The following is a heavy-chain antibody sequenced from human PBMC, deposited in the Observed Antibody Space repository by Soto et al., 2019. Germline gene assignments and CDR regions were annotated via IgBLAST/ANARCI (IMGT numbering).Heavy chain of an antibody. CDR2: ISGSGGST. J-gene: IGHJ4*02. CDR1: GFTFSSYA. CDR3: ANEPRYYYDSSGPFFFDY. Sequence: GGSLRLSCAASGFTFSSYAISWVRQAPGKGLEWVSAISGSGGSTYYADSVKGRFTISRDNSKNTLYLQMNSLRAEDTAVYYCANEPRYYYDSSGPFFFDYWGQGTLVTVSS. D-gene: IGHD3-22*01. V-gene: IGHV3-23*01.